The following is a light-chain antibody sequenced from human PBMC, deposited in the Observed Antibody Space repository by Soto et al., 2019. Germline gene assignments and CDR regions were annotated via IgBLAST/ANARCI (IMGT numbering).Light chain of an antibody. CDR2: AAS. J-gene: IGKJ2*01. Sequence: DIQMTQSPSSLSASIGDRVTITCRASQSITNYLNWYQQTPGKAPKLLIYAASSLQDGVPARFSGSGSGTDFPLTISSLQTENFATYYCQQSDSSPTFGQGTKVDIK. V-gene: IGKV1-39*01. CDR3: QQSDSSPT. CDR1: QSITNY.